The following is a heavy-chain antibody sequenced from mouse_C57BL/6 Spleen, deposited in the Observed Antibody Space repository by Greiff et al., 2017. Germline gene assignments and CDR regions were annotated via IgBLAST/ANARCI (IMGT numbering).Heavy chain of an antibody. CDR2: IYPGDGDT. CDR3: ANGASGGPHYDFDY. J-gene: IGHJ2*01. Sequence: QVQLQQSGPELVKPGASVKISCKASGYAFSNSWMNWVKQRPGQGLEWIGRIYPGDGDTNYNEKFKGKATLTADTSSSTACMQLSSLTSEDSAVYFCANGASGGPHYDFDYWGQGTTLTVSS. CDR1: GYAFSNSW. V-gene: IGHV1-82*01. D-gene: IGHD1-1*02.